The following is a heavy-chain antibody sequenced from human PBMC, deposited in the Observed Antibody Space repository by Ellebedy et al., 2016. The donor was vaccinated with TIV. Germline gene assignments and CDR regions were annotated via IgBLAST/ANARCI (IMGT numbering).Heavy chain of an antibody. CDR3: SRGRRFSASYYPMMATFEV. D-gene: IGHD3-10*01. V-gene: IGHV4-34*01. Sequence: GSLRLSXTASGFIFSSYSMNWIRQSPGKGLEWIGDINPSGNVNYTTSLKSRIIMSIDTSKRQIYLNLKSLTAADTAIYYCSRGRRFSASYYPMMATFEVWGQGTTVIVSS. CDR2: INPSGNV. J-gene: IGHJ3*01. CDR1: GFIFSSYS.